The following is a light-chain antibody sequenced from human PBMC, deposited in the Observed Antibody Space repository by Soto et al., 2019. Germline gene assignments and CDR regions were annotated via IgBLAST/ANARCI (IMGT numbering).Light chain of an antibody. CDR2: DVS. J-gene: IGLJ1*01. V-gene: IGLV2-14*01. CDR3: NSYTTSNTRQIV. CDR1: SSDVGGYNY. Sequence: QSALTQPASVSGSPGQSITISCNGTSSDVGGYNYVSWYQQHPGKAPKFMIYDVSNRPSGVSTRFSGSKSGNTASLTISGLQVEDEADYYCNSYTTSNTRQIVFGTGTKVTVL.